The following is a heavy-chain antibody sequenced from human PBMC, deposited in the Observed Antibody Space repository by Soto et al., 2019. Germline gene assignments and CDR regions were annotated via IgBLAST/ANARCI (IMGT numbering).Heavy chain of an antibody. Sequence: GGSLRLSCAASGFTFSSYEMNWVRQAPGKGLEWVSYISSIGSTIYYSDSVKSRFTISRDNAKNSLDLQMNRLRAEDKDVYDCAVGQKIVGDTRGYFDYWGQGTLVTVSS. J-gene: IGHJ4*02. D-gene: IGHD1-26*01. CDR3: AVGQKIVGDTRGYFDY. CDR2: ISSIGSTI. CDR1: GFTFSSYE. V-gene: IGHV3-48*03.